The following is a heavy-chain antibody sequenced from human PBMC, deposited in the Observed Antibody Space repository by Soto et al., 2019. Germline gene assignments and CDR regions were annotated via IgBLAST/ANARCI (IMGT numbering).Heavy chain of an antibody. CDR3: ARDGATYYYDSSGSDYAFDI. J-gene: IGHJ3*02. CDR2: IYYSGST. D-gene: IGHD3-22*01. CDR1: GGSISSGDYY. Sequence: QVQLQESGPGLVKPSQTLSLTCTVSGGSISSGDYYWSWIRQPPGKGLEWIGYIYYSGSTYYNPSLKSRVTISVDTSKNQFSLKLSSVTAADTAVYYCARDGATYYYDSSGSDYAFDIWGQGTMVTVSS. V-gene: IGHV4-30-4*01.